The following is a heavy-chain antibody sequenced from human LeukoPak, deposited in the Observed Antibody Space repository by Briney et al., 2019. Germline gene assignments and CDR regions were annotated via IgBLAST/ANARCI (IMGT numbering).Heavy chain of an antibody. D-gene: IGHD3-10*01. Sequence: GASVKVSCKASGYTFTGYYMHWVRQAPGQGLEWMGRINPNSGGTNYAQKFQGRVTMTRDTSISTAYMELSRLRSDDTAVYYCAGPMVRGVSDAFDNWGQGTMVTVSS. CDR2: INPNSGGT. CDR1: GYTFTGYY. CDR3: AGPMVRGVSDAFDN. V-gene: IGHV1-2*06. J-gene: IGHJ3*02.